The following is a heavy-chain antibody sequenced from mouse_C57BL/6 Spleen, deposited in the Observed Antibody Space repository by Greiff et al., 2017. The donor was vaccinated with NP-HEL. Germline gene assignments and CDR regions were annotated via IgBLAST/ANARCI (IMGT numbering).Heavy chain of an antibody. J-gene: IGHJ4*01. V-gene: IGHV5-6*01. D-gene: IGHD2-4*01. CDR2: ISSGGSYT. CDR3: ARHESMGLRQYAMDY. CDR1: GFTFSSYG. Sequence: EVMLVESGGDLVKPGGSLKLSCAASGFTFSSYGMSWVRQTPDKRLEWVATISSGGSYTYYPASVKGRFTISRDNAKNTLYLQMSSLKSEDTAMYYCARHESMGLRQYAMDYWGQGTSVTVSS.